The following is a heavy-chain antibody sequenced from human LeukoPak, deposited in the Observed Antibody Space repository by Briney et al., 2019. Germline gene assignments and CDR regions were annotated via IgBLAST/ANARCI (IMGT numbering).Heavy chain of an antibody. D-gene: IGHD4-17*01. CDR3: ARGVTTGHDAFDI. CDR1: GFTVSSNY. CDR2: IYSGGST. Sequence: PGGSLRLSCAASGFTVSSNYMSWVRQAPGKVLEWVSVIYSGGSTYYADSVKGRFTISRDNSKNTLYLQMNSLRAEDTAVYYCARGVTTGHDAFDIWGQGTMVTVSS. V-gene: IGHV3-53*01. J-gene: IGHJ3*02.